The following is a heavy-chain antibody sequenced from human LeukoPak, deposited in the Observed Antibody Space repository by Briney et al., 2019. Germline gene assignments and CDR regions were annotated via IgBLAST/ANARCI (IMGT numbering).Heavy chain of an antibody. J-gene: IGHJ4*02. CDR2: INWNGGST. Sequence: GGSLRLSCAASGFSFSSYNMNWVRLTPGKGLEWVSGINWNGGSTGYADSVKGRFTISRDNAKNSLYLQMNSLRAEDTAVYYCARVGGVKRFGESPLDYWGQGTLVTVSS. CDR1: GFSFSSYN. D-gene: IGHD3-10*01. V-gene: IGHV3-20*04. CDR3: ARVGGVKRFGESPLDY.